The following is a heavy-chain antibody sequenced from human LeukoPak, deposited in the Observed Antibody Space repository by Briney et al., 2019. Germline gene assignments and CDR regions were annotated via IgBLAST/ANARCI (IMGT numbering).Heavy chain of an antibody. Sequence: SETLSLTCTVSGGSISSSSYYWGWIRQPPGKGLEWIGSIYYSGSTYYNPSLKSRVTISVDTSKNQFSLKLSSVTAADTAVYYCARGVDIVATIQGNWFDPWGQGTLVTVSS. CDR1: GGSISSSSYY. CDR3: ARGVDIVATIQGNWFDP. V-gene: IGHV4-39*07. D-gene: IGHD5-12*01. CDR2: IYYSGST. J-gene: IGHJ5*02.